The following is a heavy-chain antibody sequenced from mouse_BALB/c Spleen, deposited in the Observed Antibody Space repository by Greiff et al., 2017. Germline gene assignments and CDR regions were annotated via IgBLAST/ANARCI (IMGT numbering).Heavy chain of an antibody. Sequence: EVQVVESGGGLVQPGGSRKLSCAASGFTFSSFGMHWVRQAPEKGLEWVAYISSGSSTIYYADTVKGRFTISRDNPKNTLFLQMTSLRSEDTAMYYCASTYDYDGGAYWGQGTLVTVSA. CDR2: ISSGSSTI. D-gene: IGHD2-4*01. V-gene: IGHV5-17*02. CDR3: ASTYDYDGGAY. CDR1: GFTFSSFG. J-gene: IGHJ3*01.